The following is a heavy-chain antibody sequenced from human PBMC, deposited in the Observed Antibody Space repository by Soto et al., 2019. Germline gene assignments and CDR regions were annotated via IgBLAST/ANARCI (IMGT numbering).Heavy chain of an antibody. V-gene: IGHV3-66*01. CDR1: GFTVSSNY. Sequence: EVQLVESGGGLVQPGGSLRLSCAASGFTVSSNYMSWVRQAPGKGLEWVSVIYSGGSTYYADSVKGRFTISRDNSKNTLYLQMNSLRAKDTAVYYCARALLPHDAFDIWGQGTMVTVSS. CDR3: ARALLPHDAFDI. CDR2: IYSGGST. J-gene: IGHJ3*02.